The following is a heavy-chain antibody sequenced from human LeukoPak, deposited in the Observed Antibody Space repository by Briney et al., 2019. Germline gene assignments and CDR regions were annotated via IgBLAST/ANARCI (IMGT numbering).Heavy chain of an antibody. J-gene: IGHJ4*02. CDR1: GFFFSNYW. CDR2: INSDGSST. Sequence: GGSLRLSCEASGFFFSNYWMHWVRQVPGMGPVWVSHINSDGSSTTYADFVKGRFTISRDNAKNTLYLQMNSLRAEDTAVYYCARDGYCSSGTCYGKDYWGQGTLVTVSS. D-gene: IGHD2-2*03. V-gene: IGHV3-74*01. CDR3: ARDGYCSSGTCYGKDY.